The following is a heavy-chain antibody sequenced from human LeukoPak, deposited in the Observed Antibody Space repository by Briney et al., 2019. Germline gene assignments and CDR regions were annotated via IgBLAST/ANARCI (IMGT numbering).Heavy chain of an antibody. CDR3: ARVGQLVDLRHFQYFQH. CDR1: GFTFRSYS. V-gene: IGHV3-21*01. J-gene: IGHJ1*01. D-gene: IGHD6-6*01. CDR2: ISSSSSYI. Sequence: PGVSLRLSCAASGFTFRSYSMNWVRQAPGKGRVWVSSISSSSSYIYYADSVKGRFTISRDNAKNSLYLQMNSLRAEDTAVYYCARVGQLVDLRHFQYFQHWGQGTLVPVSS.